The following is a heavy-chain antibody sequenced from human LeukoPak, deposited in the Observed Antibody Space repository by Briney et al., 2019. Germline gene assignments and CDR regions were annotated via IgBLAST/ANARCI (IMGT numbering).Heavy chain of an antibody. CDR3: ARPLRRGYCSSTSCYSWWFDP. Sequence: TSETLSLTCAVYGGSFSGYYWSWIRQPPGKGLEWIGEINHSGSTYYNPSLKSRVTISVDTSKNQFSLKLSSVTAADTAVYYCARPLRRGYCSSTSCYSWWFDPWGQGTLVTVSS. D-gene: IGHD2-2*02. CDR1: GGSFSGYY. V-gene: IGHV4-34*01. J-gene: IGHJ5*02. CDR2: INHSGST.